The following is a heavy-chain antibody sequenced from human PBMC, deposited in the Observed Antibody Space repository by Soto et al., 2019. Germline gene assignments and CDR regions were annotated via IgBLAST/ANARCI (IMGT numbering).Heavy chain of an antibody. V-gene: IGHV1-69*06. CDR3: ERDPAYDSSGYPSRDALDS. CDR1: GGTFSSYA. CDR2: IIPIFGTA. J-gene: IGHJ3*02. D-gene: IGHD3-22*01. Sequence: SVKVSCKASGGTFSSYAISWVRQAPGQGLEWMGGIIPIFGTANYAQKFQGRVTITADKSTSTAYMELSSLRSEDTAVYYCERDPAYDSSGYPSRDALDSWGQGKM.